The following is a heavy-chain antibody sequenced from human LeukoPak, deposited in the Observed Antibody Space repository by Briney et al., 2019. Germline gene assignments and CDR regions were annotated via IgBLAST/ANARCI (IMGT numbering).Heavy chain of an antibody. D-gene: IGHD1-14*01. Sequence: PGGSLRLSCAASGFTFSNYAMNWVRQAPGKGLEWVSSISASSTDIYYADSVEGRFTIAGDNAKNTLYLQMNSLRAEDTAVYYCVRVTTTDRDYNYAYMDVWGKGTTVTVSS. V-gene: IGHV3-21*01. CDR1: GFTFSNYA. CDR3: VRVTTTDRDYNYAYMDV. CDR2: ISASSTDI. J-gene: IGHJ6*03.